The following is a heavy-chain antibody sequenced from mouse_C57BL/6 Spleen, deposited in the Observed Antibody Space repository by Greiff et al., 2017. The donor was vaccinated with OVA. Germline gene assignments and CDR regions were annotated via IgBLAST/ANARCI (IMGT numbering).Heavy chain of an antibody. V-gene: IGHV1-72*01. J-gene: IGHJ2*01. CDR2: IDPNGGGT. CDR1: GYNFPSYW. D-gene: IGHD1-1*01. CDR3: ARATTVVYFDY. Sequence: QVQLQQPGAGLVKPGASVKLSCKASGYNFPSYWMHWVKQRPGRGLEWIGRIDPNGGGTKYTEKFKSKATLSVDKPSRAAYMHLSSLTSVDAAVYECARATTVVYFDYWGQGTTLTVSA.